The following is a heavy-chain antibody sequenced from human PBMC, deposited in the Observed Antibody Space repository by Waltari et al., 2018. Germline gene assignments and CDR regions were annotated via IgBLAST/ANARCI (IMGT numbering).Heavy chain of an antibody. CDR1: GYSISSRYF. Sequence: QVQLQESGPGLVKPSEPLSLTCAVSGYSISSRYFWCWIRQPPETGLEWIGSIYHSGSTYYNPSIKSRVTISVDTSKNQFSLKLSSVTAADTAVYYCARLFRLYDILTGYHDSFDYWGQGTLVTVSS. CDR3: ARLFRLYDILTGYHDSFDY. D-gene: IGHD3-9*01. J-gene: IGHJ4*02. V-gene: IGHV4-38-2*01. CDR2: IYHSGST.